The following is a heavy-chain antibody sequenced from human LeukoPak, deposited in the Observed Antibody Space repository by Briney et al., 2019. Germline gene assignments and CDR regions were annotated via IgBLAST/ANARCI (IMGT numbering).Heavy chain of an antibody. V-gene: IGHV4-39*07. J-gene: IGHJ4*02. CDR3: ASTHDYYDSSGYYVNFDY. CDR2: IYYSGST. D-gene: IGHD3-22*01. CDR1: GDSISSSTYY. Sequence: SETLSLTCTVSGDSISSSTYYWGWIRQSPGKGLEWLGNIYYSGSTNYNPSLKSRITISVDTSKNQFSLKLSSVTAADTAVYYCASTHDYYDSSGYYVNFDYWGQGTLVTVSS.